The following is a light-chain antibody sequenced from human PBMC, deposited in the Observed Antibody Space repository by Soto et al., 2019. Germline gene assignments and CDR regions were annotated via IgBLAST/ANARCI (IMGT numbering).Light chain of an antibody. CDR2: EVS. J-gene: IGLJ1*01. Sequence: QSVLTQPASVSGSPGQSITISCTGTSSDVGGYNYVSWNQQHPGKAPKLVIYEVSNRPSGVSNRFSGSKSGNTASLTISGLQAEDEADHYCSSYTSSSTLYVFGTGTKVTVL. V-gene: IGLV2-14*01. CDR1: SSDVGGYNY. CDR3: SSYTSSSTLYV.